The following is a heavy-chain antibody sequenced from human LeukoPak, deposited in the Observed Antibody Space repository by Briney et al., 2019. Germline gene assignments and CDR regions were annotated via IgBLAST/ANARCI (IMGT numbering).Heavy chain of an antibody. J-gene: IGHJ4*02. V-gene: IGHV4-34*01. Sequence: SETLSLTCVVYGGSFSGYYWSWIRQPPGKGLDWIGEINHSVSTNYNPSLKSRVNISVDTSKNQFSLKLSSVTAADTAVYYCARGDDYSGSWYYFDYWGQGTLVSVSS. D-gene: IGHD6-13*01. CDR2: INHSVST. CDR3: ARGDDYSGSWYYFDY. CDR1: GGSFSGYY.